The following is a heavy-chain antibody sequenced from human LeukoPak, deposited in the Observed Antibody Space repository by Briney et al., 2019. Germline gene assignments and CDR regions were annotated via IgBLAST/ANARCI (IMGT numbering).Heavy chain of an antibody. CDR2: INHSGIT. Sequence: SETLSLTCTVYGGSFSDYYWSWIRQPPGKGLEWIGEINHSGITNHNPSLKSRVTISVDTSKNEISLKVTSVSAADTAVYYCASAXXXTSNFNYWGQXILVTVSS. J-gene: IGHJ4*02. V-gene: IGHV4-34*01. CDR1: GGSFSDYY. CDR3: ASAXXXTSNFNY. D-gene: IGHD4-4*01.